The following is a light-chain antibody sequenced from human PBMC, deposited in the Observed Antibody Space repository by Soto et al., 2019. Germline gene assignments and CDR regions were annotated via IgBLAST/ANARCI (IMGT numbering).Light chain of an antibody. CDR2: DVS. Sequence: QSALTQPASVSGSRGQSITISCTGTKSDVGGYNYVSWYQQHPGKAPKLMIYDVSKRPSGVSNRFSGSKSGNTASLTISGLQAEDEADYYCSSYTSSSTPVVFGGGTKLTVL. J-gene: IGLJ2*01. CDR3: SSYTSSSTPVV. CDR1: KSDVGGYNY. V-gene: IGLV2-14*01.